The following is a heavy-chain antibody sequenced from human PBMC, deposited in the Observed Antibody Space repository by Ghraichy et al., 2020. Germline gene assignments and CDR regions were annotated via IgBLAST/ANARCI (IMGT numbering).Heavy chain of an antibody. CDR1: GFTFSNFN. CDR2: ISSSGTYM. V-gene: IGHV3-21*01. CDR3: ARQGNCGGDCYSFLQY. Sequence: GGSLNISCAASGFTFSNFNMNWVRQAPGKGLEWVSSISSSGTYMHYADSVKGRFTISSDNAKNSVYLQMDSLRAEETAVYYCARQGNCGGDCYSFLQYWGQGTLVTVSS. D-gene: IGHD2-21*02. J-gene: IGHJ4*02.